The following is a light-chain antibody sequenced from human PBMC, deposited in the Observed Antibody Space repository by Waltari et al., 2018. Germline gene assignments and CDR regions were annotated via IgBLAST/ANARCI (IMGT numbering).Light chain of an antibody. CDR1: HSISGTY. CDR2: GES. V-gene: IGKV3-20*01. J-gene: IGKJ4*01. CDR3: QHYGSSPLT. Sequence: EIVLTQSPGTLSMSPGERATLSCRASHSISGTYIAWYQKKPGQAPRLLIYGESRRATDIPDRFSGSGSGGDFTLTISSLEPEDFAVYYCQHYGSSPLTFGGGTKVEI.